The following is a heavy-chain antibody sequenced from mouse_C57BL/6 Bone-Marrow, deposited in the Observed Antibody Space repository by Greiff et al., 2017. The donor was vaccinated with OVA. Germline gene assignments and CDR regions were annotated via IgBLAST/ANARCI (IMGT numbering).Heavy chain of an antibody. CDR2: IDPENVDT. J-gene: IGHJ2*01. V-gene: IGHV14-4*01. CDR1: GFNIKDDY. Sequence: VQLQQSGAELVRPGASVKLSCTASGFNIKDDYMHWVKQRPEQGLEWIGWIDPENVDTEYASKFQGKATIKADTSSNTAYLQLSSLTSEDTAVYYCTTPITTGVDYWGQGTTLTVSS. CDR3: TTPITTGVDY. D-gene: IGHD1-1*01.